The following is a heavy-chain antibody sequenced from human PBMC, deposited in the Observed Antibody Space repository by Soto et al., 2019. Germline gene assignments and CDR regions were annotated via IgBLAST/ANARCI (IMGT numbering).Heavy chain of an antibody. D-gene: IGHD1-1*01. CDR3: AAWNDHYYGMDV. CDR2: IVVGSGNT. Sequence: GASVKVSCKASGFTVTSSAVQWVRQARGQRLEWIGWIVVGSGNTNDAQKFQERVTITRDMSTSTAYMELSSLRSEATAVHYCAAWNDHYYGMDVWGQGTTVTVSS. J-gene: IGHJ6*02. V-gene: IGHV1-58*01. CDR1: GFTVTSSA.